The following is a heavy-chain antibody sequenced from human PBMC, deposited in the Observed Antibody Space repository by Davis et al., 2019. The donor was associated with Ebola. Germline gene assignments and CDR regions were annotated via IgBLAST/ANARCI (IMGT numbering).Heavy chain of an antibody. Sequence: PGGSLRLSCTDSVITFSSYAMTWVRQAPGKGLEWVSAISGSGGSTYYADSVKGRFTISRDNSKKTPYLQMNSLRAEDTAVYYCAKSGLSFGVVKYHYGMDVWGKGITVTVSS. D-gene: IGHD3-3*01. CDR2: ISGSGGST. CDR1: VITFSSYA. J-gene: IGHJ6*04. V-gene: IGHV3-23*01. CDR3: AKSGLSFGVVKYHYGMDV.